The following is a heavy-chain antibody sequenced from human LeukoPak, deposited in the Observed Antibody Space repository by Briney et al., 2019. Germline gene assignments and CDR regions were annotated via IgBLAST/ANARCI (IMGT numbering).Heavy chain of an antibody. CDR2: INHSGST. Sequence: SETLSLTCAVYGGSFSGYYWSWIRQPPGKGLEWIGEINHSGSTNYNPSLKSRVTISVDTSKNQFSLKLSSVTAADTAVYYCASLRERSYYARGFDYWGQGTLVTVSS. J-gene: IGHJ4*02. CDR3: ASLRERSYYARGFDY. CDR1: GGSFSGYY. V-gene: IGHV4-34*01. D-gene: IGHD1-26*01.